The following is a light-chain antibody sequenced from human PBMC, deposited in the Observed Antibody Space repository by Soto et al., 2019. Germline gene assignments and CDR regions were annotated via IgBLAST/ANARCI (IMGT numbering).Light chain of an antibody. CDR3: QQYHNWPRT. J-gene: IGKJ1*01. CDR2: GAS. V-gene: IGKV3-15*01. Sequence: EIVTTQSPATLSGSPGERATLSCRASQSVSSNLAWYQQIPGQAPRLLIFGASRRATGVPDRFRGSGSGTEFTLTISSLQSEDVAVYYCQQYHNWPRTFGQGTKVDI. CDR1: QSVSSN.